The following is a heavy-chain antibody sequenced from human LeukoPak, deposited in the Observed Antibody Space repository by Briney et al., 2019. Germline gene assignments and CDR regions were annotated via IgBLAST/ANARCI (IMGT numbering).Heavy chain of an antibody. D-gene: IGHD3-3*01. CDR2: MNPNSGNT. CDR1: GYTFTGHD. CDR3: ARVWELRFLEWLFIGYAFDI. J-gene: IGHJ3*02. Sequence: ASVKVSCKASGYTFTGHDINWVRQATGQGLEWMGWMNPNSGNTGYAQKFQGRVTMTRNTSISTAYMELSSLRSEDTAVYYCARVWELRFLEWLFIGYAFDIWGQGTMVTVSS. V-gene: IGHV1-8*01.